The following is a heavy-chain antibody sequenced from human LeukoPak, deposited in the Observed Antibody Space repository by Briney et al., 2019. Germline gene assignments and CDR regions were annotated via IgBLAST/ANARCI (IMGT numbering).Heavy chain of an antibody. CDR2: ISSSGSTI. D-gene: IGHD6-6*01. CDR1: GFTFSSYE. V-gene: IGHV3-48*03. J-gene: IGHJ6*03. CDR3: ARVSFSSRDYYYYYMDV. Sequence: GGSLRLSCAASGFTFSSYEMNWVRQAPGKGLEWVSYISSSGSTIYYADSVKGRFTISRDNSKNTLYLQMNSLRAEDTAVYYCARVSFSSRDYYYYYMDVWGKGTTVTVSS.